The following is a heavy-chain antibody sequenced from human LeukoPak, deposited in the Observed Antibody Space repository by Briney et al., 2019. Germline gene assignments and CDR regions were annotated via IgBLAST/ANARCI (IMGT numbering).Heavy chain of an antibody. Sequence: GGSLRLSCEATGITFSSYDMTWVRQAPGKGLEWISAISDHGKTDYAESVKGRFTISRDNSKNTLYLQLTSLRDEDTAIYYCAKLPTIFGVADSFDIWGQGTLVTVSS. CDR2: ISDHGKT. D-gene: IGHD3-3*01. J-gene: IGHJ3*02. CDR3: AKLPTIFGVADSFDI. CDR1: GITFSSYD. V-gene: IGHV3-23*01.